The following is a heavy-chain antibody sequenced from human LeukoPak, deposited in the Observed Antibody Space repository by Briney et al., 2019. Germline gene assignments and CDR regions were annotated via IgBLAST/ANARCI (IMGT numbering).Heavy chain of an antibody. D-gene: IGHD1-26*01. CDR3: ARVHTERASLPPFDH. J-gene: IGHJ4*02. CDR1: EFTFRTYA. CDR2: IAYDGSSK. V-gene: IGHV3-30*04. Sequence: GGSLRLSCEASEFTFRTYAMHWVRQAPGKGLEWVALIAYDGSSKYYADSVRGRFSISRDNSKNTLYLEMNSLRRDDTAVYFCARVHTERASLPPFDHWGQGSLVTVSS.